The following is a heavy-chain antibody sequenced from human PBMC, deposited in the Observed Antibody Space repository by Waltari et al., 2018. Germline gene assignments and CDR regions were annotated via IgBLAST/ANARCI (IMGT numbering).Heavy chain of an antibody. Sequence: QVHLQESGPGLVKPSQTLSLNCPVSGDPPNSANYYWSWIRQLPEKGLEWIGYLSHSGTAYYNPSLKDLVTMSIDPSKNQFSLRLSSVTAADTAVYFCARGHDYYFDYWGQGILVAVSS. CDR2: LSHSGTA. CDR1: GDPPNSANYY. J-gene: IGHJ4*02. D-gene: IGHD4-17*01. V-gene: IGHV4-31*01. CDR3: ARGHDYYFDY.